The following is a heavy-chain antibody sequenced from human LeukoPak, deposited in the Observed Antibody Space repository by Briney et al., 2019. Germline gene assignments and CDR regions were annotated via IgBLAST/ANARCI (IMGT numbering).Heavy chain of an antibody. CDR2: ISSSSSYI. Sequence: HPGGSLRLSCAASGFTFSSYWMSWVRQAPGKGLEWVSSISSSSSYIYYADSVKGRFTISRDNAKNSLYLQMNSLRAEDTAVYYCARGPERKEGYYYYMDVWGKGTTVTISS. CDR1: GFTFSSYW. V-gene: IGHV3-21*01. CDR3: ARGPERKEGYYYYMDV. D-gene: IGHD2-2*01. J-gene: IGHJ6*03.